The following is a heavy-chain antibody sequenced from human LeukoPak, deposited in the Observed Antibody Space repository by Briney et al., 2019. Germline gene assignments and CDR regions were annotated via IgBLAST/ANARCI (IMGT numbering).Heavy chain of an antibody. CDR3: ARRGHFDY. CDR2: ISSSSSTI. D-gene: IGHD2-15*01. V-gene: IGHV3-48*01. CDR1: GFTFSSYS. Sequence: PGGSLRLSCAASGFTFSSYSMNWVRQAPGKGLEWVSYISSSSSTIYYADSVKGRFTISRDNAKNSLYLQMNSLRAEDTAVYYCARRGHFDYWGQGTLVTVSS. J-gene: IGHJ4*02.